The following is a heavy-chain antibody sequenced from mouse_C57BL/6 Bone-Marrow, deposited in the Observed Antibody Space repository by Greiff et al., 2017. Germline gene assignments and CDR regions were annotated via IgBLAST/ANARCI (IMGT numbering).Heavy chain of an antibody. CDR2: IDPETGGT. J-gene: IGHJ4*01. CDR3: TRRSTTVVRGTYEAMEY. Sequence: QVQLQQSGAELVRPGASVTLSCKASGYTFTDYEMHWVKQTPVHGLEWIGAIDPETGGTAYNQKFKGKAILTADKSSSTAYMELRSLTSEDSAVYYCTRRSTTVVRGTYEAMEYWGQGTSVTVSS. V-gene: IGHV1-15*01. CDR1: GYTFTDYE. D-gene: IGHD1-1*01.